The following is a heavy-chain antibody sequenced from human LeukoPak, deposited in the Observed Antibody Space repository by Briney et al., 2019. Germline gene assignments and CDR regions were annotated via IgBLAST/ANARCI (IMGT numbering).Heavy chain of an antibody. J-gene: IGHJ4*02. D-gene: IGHD4-23*01. CDR3: ARVRYGGSYDF. CDR2: IKPDGSGE. V-gene: IGHV3-7*01. Sequence: GGSLRLSYAASGFTFSSRWMTWVRQAPEKGLEWVAYIKPDGSGEDYVDSVEGRFTISRDNVRNSLHLQMNSLRAEDTAVYYCARVRYGGSYDFWGQGTLVSVSS. CDR1: GFTFSSRW.